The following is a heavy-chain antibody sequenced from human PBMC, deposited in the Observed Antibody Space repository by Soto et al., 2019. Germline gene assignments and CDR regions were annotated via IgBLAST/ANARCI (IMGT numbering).Heavy chain of an antibody. CDR2: IYYSGSN. V-gene: IGHV4-59*01. Sequence: QVQLQESGPGLVKPSETLSLTCTVSGGSISSYYWSWIRQPPGKGLEWIGYIYYSGSNNYNPSLTGRVTLSVHTSKNQFSLKLSSVTAADTAVYYCARQMRGATLSIYYYGMDVWGQGTTVTVSS. D-gene: IGHD5-12*01. CDR3: ARQMRGATLSIYYYGMDV. CDR1: GGSISSYY. J-gene: IGHJ6*02.